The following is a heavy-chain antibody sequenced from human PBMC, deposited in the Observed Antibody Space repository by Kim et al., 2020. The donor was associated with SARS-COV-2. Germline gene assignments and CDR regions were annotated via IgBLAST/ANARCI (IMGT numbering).Heavy chain of an antibody. CDR3: AKDDYGGPVSTYGMDG. CDR2: IDPSDSYT. V-gene: IGHV5-10-1*01. CDR1: GYRFTSYW. J-gene: IGHJ6*02. D-gene: IGHD4-17*01. Sequence: GESLKISCKGSGYRFTSYWISWVRQMPGKGLEWMGRIDPSDSYTKYSPSFQGHVTMSSDKSISTAYLQWSSLKAPDTAMYYCAKDDYGGPVSTYGMDGWGQGTTVTVSS.